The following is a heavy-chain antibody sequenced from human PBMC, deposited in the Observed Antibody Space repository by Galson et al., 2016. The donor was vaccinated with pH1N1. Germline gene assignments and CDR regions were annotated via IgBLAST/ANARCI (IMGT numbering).Heavy chain of an antibody. V-gene: IGHV1-18*01. Sequence: SVKVSCKASGYTFTSYGISWVRQAPGQGLEFMGWVSTSNGNTHFAQKFQGRVTLTTDTSTSTAYMELRSLRSDDTAVYYCARLGASVGGTTYWGQGTLVIVSS. CDR3: ARLGASVGGTTY. D-gene: IGHD6-19*01. CDR2: VSTSNGNT. J-gene: IGHJ4*02. CDR1: GYTFTSYG.